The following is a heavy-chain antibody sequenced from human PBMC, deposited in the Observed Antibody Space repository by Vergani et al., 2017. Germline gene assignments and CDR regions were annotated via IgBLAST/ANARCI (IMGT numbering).Heavy chain of an antibody. D-gene: IGHD1-26*01. V-gene: IGHV3-23*04. J-gene: IGHJ4*02. CDR1: GFTFSSYA. CDR3: AKASVGATFSFDY. Sequence: EVQMVESGGGLVKPGGSLRLSCAASGFTFSSYAMSWVRQAPGKGLEWVSAISGSGGSTYYADSVKGRFTISRDNSKNTLYLQMNSLRAEDTAVYYCAKASVGATFSFDYWGQGTLVTVSS. CDR2: ISGSGGST.